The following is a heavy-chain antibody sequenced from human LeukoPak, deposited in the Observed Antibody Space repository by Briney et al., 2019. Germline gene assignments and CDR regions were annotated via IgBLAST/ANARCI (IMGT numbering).Heavy chain of an antibody. Sequence: SETLSLTCAVYGGSFSGYYWSWIRQPPGKGLEWMGEINHSGSTNYNPSLKSRVTISVDTSKNQFSLKLSSVTAADTAVYYCARGGEITFGGDPTYNWFDPWGQGTLVTVSS. CDR2: INHSGST. CDR1: GGSFSGYY. D-gene: IGHD3-16*01. J-gene: IGHJ5*02. CDR3: ARGGEITFGGDPTYNWFDP. V-gene: IGHV4-34*01.